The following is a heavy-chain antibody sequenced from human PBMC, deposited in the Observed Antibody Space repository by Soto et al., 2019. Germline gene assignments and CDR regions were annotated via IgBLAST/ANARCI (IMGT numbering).Heavy chain of an antibody. CDR1: GYTFTSYG. D-gene: IGHD6-6*01. J-gene: IGHJ6*02. CDR3: ARDLYSSSSYYYYYGMDV. CDR2: ISAYNGNT. V-gene: IGHV1-18*04. Sequence: ASVKVSCKASGYTFTSYGISWVRQAPGQGLEWMGWISAYNGNTNYAQKLQGRVTMTTDTSTSTAYMELRSLRSDDTAVYYCARDLYSSSSYYYYYGMDVWGQGTTVTVSS.